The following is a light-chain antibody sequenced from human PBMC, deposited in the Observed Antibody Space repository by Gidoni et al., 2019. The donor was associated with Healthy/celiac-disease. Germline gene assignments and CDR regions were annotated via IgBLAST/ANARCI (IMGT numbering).Light chain of an antibody. J-gene: IGLJ3*02. Sequence: QSVLTQPPSASGTPGQRVTFSCSGSSSNIGSNTVNWYQQHPGTAPKLLIYRNNQRPSGVPDRFSGSKSGTSASLAISGLQSEDEADYYCAAWDDSLNGRVFGGGTKLTVL. CDR2: RNN. CDR3: AAWDDSLNGRV. V-gene: IGLV1-44*01. CDR1: SSNIGSNT.